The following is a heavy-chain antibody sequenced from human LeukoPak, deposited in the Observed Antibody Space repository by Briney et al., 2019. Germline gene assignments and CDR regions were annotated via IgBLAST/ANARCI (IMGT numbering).Heavy chain of an antibody. CDR2: INHSGST. V-gene: IGHV4-34*01. CDR1: GGSFSGYY. CDR3: ARGPYYDILTGYGY. D-gene: IGHD3-9*01. Sequence: SETLSLTCAVYGGSFSGYYWSWIRQPPGKGLEWIGEINHSGSTNYNPSLKSRVTISVDTSKNQFSLKLSSVTAADTAVYYCARGPYYDILTGYGYWGQGTLVTVSS. J-gene: IGHJ4*02.